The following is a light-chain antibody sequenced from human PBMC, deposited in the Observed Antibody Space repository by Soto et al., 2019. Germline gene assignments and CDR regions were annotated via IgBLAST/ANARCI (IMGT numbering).Light chain of an antibody. CDR2: TNN. CDR3: AAWDDSLNGYA. V-gene: IGLV1-44*01. CDR1: SSNIGRNV. J-gene: IGLJ1*01. Sequence: SVLTQPPSASGTPGQRVTISCSGSSSNIGRNVVNWFQQLPGTAPKLLIYTNNQWASGVPDRFSGSKSGTSASLAISGLQSEDEADYLCAAWDDSLNGYAFGNGTKVNVL.